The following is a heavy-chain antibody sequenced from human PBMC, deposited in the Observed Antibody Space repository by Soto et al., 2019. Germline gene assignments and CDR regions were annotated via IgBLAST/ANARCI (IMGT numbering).Heavy chain of an antibody. Sequence: GGSLRLSCAVSGFNVMSYWMSWVRQAPGKGLEWVSALSPTGGETYYADSVKGRFTISRDNSMNALYLQMNSLRVDDTAVYYCAHPRGYGVFDAYDIWGQGTMV. J-gene: IGHJ3*02. CDR1: GFNVMSYW. V-gene: IGHV3-23*01. CDR2: LSPTGGET. CDR3: AHPRGYGVFDAYDI. D-gene: IGHD4-17*01.